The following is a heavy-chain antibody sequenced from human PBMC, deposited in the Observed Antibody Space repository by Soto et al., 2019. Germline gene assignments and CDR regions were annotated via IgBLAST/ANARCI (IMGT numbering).Heavy chain of an antibody. CDR3: ARDIGVAGTDY. CDR1: GYTFTSYA. CDR2: INAGNGNT. D-gene: IGHD6-19*01. J-gene: IGHJ4*02. V-gene: IGHV1-3*01. Sequence: ASVKVSCKASGYTFTSYAMHWVRQAPGQRLEWMGWINAGNGNTKYSQKFQGSVTITRDTSASTAYMELSSLRSEDTAVYYCARDIGVAGTDYWGQGTLVTVSS.